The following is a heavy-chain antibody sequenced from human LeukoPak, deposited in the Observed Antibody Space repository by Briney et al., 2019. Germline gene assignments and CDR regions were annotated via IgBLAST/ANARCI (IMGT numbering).Heavy chain of an antibody. CDR3: ARANRVYYYDSSGYYKPKQFDY. J-gene: IGHJ4*02. V-gene: IGHV4-34*01. CDR2: INHSGST. D-gene: IGHD3-22*01. Sequence: PSETLSLTCAVYGGSFSGYYWSWIRQPPGKGLEWIGEINHSGSTNYNPSLKSRVAISVDTSKNQFSLKLSSVTAADTAVYYCARANRVYYYDSSGYYKPKQFDYWGQGTLVTVSS. CDR1: GGSFSGYY.